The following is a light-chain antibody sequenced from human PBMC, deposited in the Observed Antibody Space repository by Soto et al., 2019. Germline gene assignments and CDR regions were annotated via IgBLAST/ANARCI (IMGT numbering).Light chain of an antibody. J-gene: IGKJ3*01. V-gene: IGKV1-39*01. CDR3: QQSYSTPVT. Sequence: DIQMNQSPSSLSASVGDRVTITCRASQSISSYLNWYQQKPGKAPKLLIYAASSLQSGVPSRFSGSGSGTEFTLTISSLQPEDFATYYGQQSYSTPVTCGTGPKVNI. CDR1: QSISSY. CDR2: AAS.